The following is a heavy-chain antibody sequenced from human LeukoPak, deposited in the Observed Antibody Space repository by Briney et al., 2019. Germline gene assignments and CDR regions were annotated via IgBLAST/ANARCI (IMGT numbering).Heavy chain of an antibody. CDR3: VRLYAY. D-gene: IGHD2/OR15-2a*01. CDR1: GFTFSNYF. V-gene: IGHV3-74*01. J-gene: IGHJ4*02. CDR2: ITGDGSST. Sequence: GGSLRLSCTASGFTFSNYFMHWVRQVPGEGPVWVSRITGDGSSTSYADSVKGRFTISRDNAKNTLYLQMNSLRAEDTALYYCVRLYAYWGQGTLVTVSS.